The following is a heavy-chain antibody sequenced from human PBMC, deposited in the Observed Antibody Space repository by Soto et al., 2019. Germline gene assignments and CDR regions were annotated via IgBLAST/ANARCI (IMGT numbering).Heavy chain of an antibody. V-gene: IGHV3-48*04. D-gene: IGHD1-26*01. J-gene: IGHJ4*02. CDR1: GFTFSSYA. CDR3: ARDSGSPSFDY. Sequence: TGGSLRLSCAASGFTFSSYAMSWVRQAPGKGLEWVSDISGSGSTIYYADSVKGRFTISRDNAKNSLYLQMNSLRAEDTAVYYCARDSGSPSFDYWGQGTLVTVSS. CDR2: ISGSGSTI.